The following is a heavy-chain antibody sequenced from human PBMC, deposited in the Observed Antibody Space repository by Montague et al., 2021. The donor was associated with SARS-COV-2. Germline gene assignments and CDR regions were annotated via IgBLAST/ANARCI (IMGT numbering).Heavy chain of an antibody. CDR3: ARGTIWFGELLTLWYFDY. Sequence: SETLSLTCAVSGGSISSGNWWSWVRQPPGKGLEWIGEIYHSGSTNYNPSLKSRVTISVDKSKNQFSLKLSSVTAADTAVYYCARGTIWFGELLTLWYFDYWGQGTLVTVSS. D-gene: IGHD3-10*01. CDR1: GGSISSGNW. V-gene: IGHV4-4*02. CDR2: IYHSGST. J-gene: IGHJ4*02.